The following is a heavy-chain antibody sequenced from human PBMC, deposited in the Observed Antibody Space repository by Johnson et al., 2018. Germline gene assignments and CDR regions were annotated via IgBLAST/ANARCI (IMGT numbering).Heavy chain of an antibody. CDR1: GDTFNSYG. D-gene: IGHD3-9*01. CDR3: AREAVGVIRYFDY. CDR2: IIPLYGTP. V-gene: IGHV1-69*14. Sequence: QVQLVQSGAEVKKPGSSVKVSCNTSGDTFNSYGISWVRQAPGQGLEWMGGIIPLYGTPKYAQRFQGRVTIIADKSTNTADMELRRLKTDETAVYYCAREAVGVIRYFDYGGQGTLVTVSS. J-gene: IGHJ4*02.